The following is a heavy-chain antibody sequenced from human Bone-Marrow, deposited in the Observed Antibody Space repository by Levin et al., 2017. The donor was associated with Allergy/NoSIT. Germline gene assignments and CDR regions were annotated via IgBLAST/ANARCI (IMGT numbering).Heavy chain of an antibody. V-gene: IGHV4-28*01. CDR1: DYSINTAHY. J-gene: IGHJ4*02. Sequence: TASETLSLTCTVSDYSINTAHYWGWIRQSPGKGLEWIGYIYFLGNTYYNPSLKSRLTMSVDTSKNQFSLTLSSVTAVDTAVYFCARSGAGSGSYNDHWGQGITVTVSS. CDR2: IYFLGNT. CDR3: ARSGAGSGSYNDH. D-gene: IGHD3-10*01.